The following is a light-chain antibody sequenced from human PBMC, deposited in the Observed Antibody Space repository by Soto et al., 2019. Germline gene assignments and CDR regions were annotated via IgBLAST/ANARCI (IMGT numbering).Light chain of an antibody. Sequence: EIVLTQSPGTLSLSPGERATLSCRASQSLSNIYLAWYQQKPGQAPRVLIYGVSTRATGIPDRFSGSWSGTDFTLTISTLEPEDFAVYYCQQYGTLPFTFGPGTKVDIQ. CDR3: QQYGTLPFT. CDR1: QSLSNIY. J-gene: IGKJ3*01. V-gene: IGKV3-20*01. CDR2: GVS.